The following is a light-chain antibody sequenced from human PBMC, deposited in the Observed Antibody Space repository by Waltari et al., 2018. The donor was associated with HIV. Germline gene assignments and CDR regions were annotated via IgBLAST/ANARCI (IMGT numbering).Light chain of an antibody. Sequence: SYVLTQPPSVSVAPGQTARITCGGNNIGSKSVHWYQQKPGQAPVLVVYDDSHRPSVIPDRFSGSNAGNTATLTISRVEAGDEADYYCQVWDSSSYHRVFCGGTKLTVL. CDR3: QVWDSSSYHRV. CDR1: NIGSKS. CDR2: DDS. J-gene: IGLJ3*02. V-gene: IGLV3-21*02.